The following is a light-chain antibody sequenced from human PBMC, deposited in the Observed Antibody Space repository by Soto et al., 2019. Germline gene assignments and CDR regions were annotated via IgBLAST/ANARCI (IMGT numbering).Light chain of an antibody. V-gene: IGLV2-14*01. CDR1: SSDVGGYNY. Sequence: QSALTQPASVSGSPGQSITISCTGTSSDVGGYNYVSWYQQHPGKAPKLMIYEVSNRPSGVSNRFSGSESGNTASLTISGLQAEDEAEYYCSSYTSSSTLAYVFGTGTKLTVL. J-gene: IGLJ1*01. CDR2: EVS. CDR3: SSYTSSSTLAYV.